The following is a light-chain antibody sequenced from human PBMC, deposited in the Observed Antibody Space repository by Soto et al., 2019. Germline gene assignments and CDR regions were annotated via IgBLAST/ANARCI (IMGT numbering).Light chain of an antibody. CDR1: QNIGGT. CDR2: GAS. CDR3: QQFHNWPPLT. V-gene: IGKV3-15*01. Sequence: IVMTQSRATLSVSLGEAATLSFKSSQNIGGTLAWYQQKPGQSPRLLLYGASTRATGIPARFTGSGSGTEFTLTISSLQYEDFAVHYCQQFHNWPPLTFGGGTKVDIK. J-gene: IGKJ4*01.